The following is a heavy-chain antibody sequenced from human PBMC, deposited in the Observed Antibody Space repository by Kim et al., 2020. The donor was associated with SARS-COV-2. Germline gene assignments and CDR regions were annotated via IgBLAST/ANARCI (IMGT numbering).Heavy chain of an antibody. CDR2: IYYTGTT. V-gene: IGHV4-31*03. J-gene: IGHJ4*02. D-gene: IGHD5-18*01. CDR3: ARDSVVDTARFDY. CDR1: GASISRGGDY. Sequence: SETLSLTCTVSGASISRGGDYWTLIRQHPGQGLEWIGYIYYTGTTYYNPSLKSRVSISVDTSKNQFSLKLKSVTAADTATYYCARDSVVDTARFDYWGQGTLVTVSS.